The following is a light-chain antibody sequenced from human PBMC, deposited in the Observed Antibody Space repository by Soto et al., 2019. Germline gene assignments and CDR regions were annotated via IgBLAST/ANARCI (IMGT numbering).Light chain of an antibody. CDR2: GAS. J-gene: IGKJ5*01. CDR3: QQYENSPIT. CDR1: QSLSSNF. V-gene: IGKV3-20*01. Sequence: PGERASLSCGASQSLSSNFLAWYQQKPGQAPRLLIYGASSRATGIPDRFSGTGSETDFTLTINRLEPEDFEVYYCQQYENSPITFGQGTRLEIK.